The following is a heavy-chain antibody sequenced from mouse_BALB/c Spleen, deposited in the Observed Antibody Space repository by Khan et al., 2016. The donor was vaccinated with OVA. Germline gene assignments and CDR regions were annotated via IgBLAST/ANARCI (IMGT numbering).Heavy chain of an antibody. CDR1: GFSLTNYG. CDR3: AAHRYGGYYAMGY. J-gene: IGHJ4*01. V-gene: IGHV2-6*02. D-gene: IGHD2-14*01. CDR2: IWSDGTT. Sequence: QVQLKQSGPGLVAPSQSLSITCTVSGFSLTNYGVHWVRQPPGKGLEWLVVIWSDGTTTYNSALKSRLSISKGKSKSQVFLHMNSLQTDDTAMYYCAAHRYGGYYAMGYWGQGTSVTVSS.